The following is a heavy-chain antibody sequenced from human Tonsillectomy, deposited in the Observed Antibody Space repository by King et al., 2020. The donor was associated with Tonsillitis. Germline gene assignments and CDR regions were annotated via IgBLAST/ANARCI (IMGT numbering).Heavy chain of an antibody. D-gene: IGHD3-3*01. V-gene: IGHV3-30*03. CDR3: ARDGEDDHWRGYYLGSLRCLDA. J-gene: IGHJ6*02. CDR2: VSYDGSNT. CDR1: GFTFTNYA. Sequence: VQLVESGGAVVRPGRSLRLSCVVSGFTFTNYAMQWVRQAPGKGLEWVAIVSYDGSNTYHADSGKGRFTISRDNSRNMVFLQMNSLRADDTATYYCARDGEDDHWRGYYLGSLRCLDAWGQGPTVIVSS.